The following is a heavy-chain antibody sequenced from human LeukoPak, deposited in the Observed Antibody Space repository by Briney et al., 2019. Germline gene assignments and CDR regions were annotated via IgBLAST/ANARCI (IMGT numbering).Heavy chain of an antibody. CDR1: GYTFTSYG. CDR3: ATVGPAP. Sequence: ASVKVSCKTSGYTFTSYGISWVRQAPGKGLEWMGGFDPEDGETIYAQKFQGRVTMTEDTSTDTAYMELSSLRSEDTAVYYCATVGPAPWGQGTLVTVSS. J-gene: IGHJ5*02. V-gene: IGHV1-24*01. CDR2: FDPEDGET.